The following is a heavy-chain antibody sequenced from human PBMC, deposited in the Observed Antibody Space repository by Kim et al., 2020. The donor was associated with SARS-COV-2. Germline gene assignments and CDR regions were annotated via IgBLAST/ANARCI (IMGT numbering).Heavy chain of an antibody. Sequence: ASVKVSCRTSGYTFTTHGLSWVRQAPGQGLEWMGWISVYDGDRDFVQKFQDRVTMTTDTSTGTAYMELRNLRPDDTAVYYCARLTALALDYWGQGTLVTV. J-gene: IGHJ4*02. CDR1: GYTFTTHG. CDR3: ARLTALALDY. CDR2: ISVYDGDR. D-gene: IGHD5-18*01. V-gene: IGHV1-18*01.